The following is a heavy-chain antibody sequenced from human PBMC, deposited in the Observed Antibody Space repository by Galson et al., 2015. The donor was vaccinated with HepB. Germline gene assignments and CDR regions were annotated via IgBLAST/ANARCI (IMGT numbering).Heavy chain of an antibody. CDR2: ITISGGNS. CDR3: AKDGIMVANNPYHFHY. CDR1: GLSFTRYA. J-gene: IGHJ4*02. D-gene: IGHD2-15*01. V-gene: IGHV3-23*01. Sequence: SLRLSCAASGLSFTRYAMTWVRQAPGKGLEWVSSITISGGNSYYTDSVKGRFTVSRDNSKNTLLLQLNSLRAEDTAMCFCAKDGIMVANNPYHFHYWGQGTLVTVSS.